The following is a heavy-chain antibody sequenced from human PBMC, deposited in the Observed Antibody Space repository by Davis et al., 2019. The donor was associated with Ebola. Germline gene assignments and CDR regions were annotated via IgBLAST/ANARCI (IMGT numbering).Heavy chain of an antibody. D-gene: IGHD6-13*01. J-gene: IGHJ4*02. CDR2: TYYRSKWYD. Sequence: SQTLSFTCAISGDSVSSKSVAWNWIRQSPSRGLEWLGRTYYRSKWYDDYAVSVQSRITINPDTSKNQFSLQLNSVSPEDTAVYYCARGRWKQQLEPFDFWGQGTLVTVSS. CDR3: ARGRWKQQLEPFDF. CDR1: GDSVSSKSVA. V-gene: IGHV6-1*01.